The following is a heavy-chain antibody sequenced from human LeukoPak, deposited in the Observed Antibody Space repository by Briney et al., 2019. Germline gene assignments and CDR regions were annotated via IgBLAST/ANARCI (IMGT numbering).Heavy chain of an antibody. CDR3: ARDKPFGDCADY. CDR1: GMTFSRYW. J-gene: IGHJ4*02. Sequence: PGGSLRVSCAASGMTFSRYWMNWVRQAPGKGLEWVANIKEDGSVKNYVDSVRGRFTVSRDNAKNSLYLQMNSLRAEDTAVYYCARDKPFGDCADYWGQGTLVTVSS. CDR2: IKEDGSVK. V-gene: IGHV3-7*01. D-gene: IGHD2-21*02.